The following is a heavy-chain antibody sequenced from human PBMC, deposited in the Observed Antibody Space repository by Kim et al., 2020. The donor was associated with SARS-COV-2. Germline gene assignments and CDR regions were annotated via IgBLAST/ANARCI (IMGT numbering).Heavy chain of an antibody. CDR3: AADWPDYYDSSGYYYNY. CDR2: IVVGSGNT. CDR1: GFTFTSSA. D-gene: IGHD3-22*01. V-gene: IGHV1-58*01. J-gene: IGHJ4*02. Sequence: SVKVSCKASGFTFTSSAVQWVRQARGQRLEWIGWIVVGSGNTNYAQKFQERVTITRDMSTSTAYMELSSLRSEDTAVYYCAADWPDYYDSSGYYYNYWGQGTLVTVSS.